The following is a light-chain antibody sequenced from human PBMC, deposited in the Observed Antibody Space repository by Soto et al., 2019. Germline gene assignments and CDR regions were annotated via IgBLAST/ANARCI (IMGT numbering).Light chain of an antibody. J-gene: IGLJ1*01. CDR2: YDS. CDR3: QVWDSSSDPRGV. CDR1: NIGSKS. Sequence: SYELTQPPSVSVAPGKTARITCGGNNIGSKSVHWYQQKPGQAPVLVIYYDSDRPSGIPERFSGSNSGNTATLTISRVEDGDEADYYCQVWDSSSDPRGVFGTGTKLTVL. V-gene: IGLV3-21*04.